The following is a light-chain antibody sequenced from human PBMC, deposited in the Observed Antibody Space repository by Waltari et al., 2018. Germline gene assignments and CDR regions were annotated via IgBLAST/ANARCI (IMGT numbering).Light chain of an antibody. CDR2: AAS. Sequence: DIQLTQSPSSLSASVGDRVIITCRASQSISNSLNWYQQKPGKAPKVLIYAASGLQSGVPSRFSGSGSGTEFTLTISSLQPEDFATYYCQQSYSSPPITFGQGTRLEIK. V-gene: IGKV1-39*01. CDR3: QQSYSSPPIT. J-gene: IGKJ5*01. CDR1: QSISNS.